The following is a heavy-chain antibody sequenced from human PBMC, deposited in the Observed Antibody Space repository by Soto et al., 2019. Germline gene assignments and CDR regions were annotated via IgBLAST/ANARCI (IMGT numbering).Heavy chain of an antibody. J-gene: IGHJ6*03. CDR1: GESFNGFF. Sequence: QVQLHQWGAGLLKPSETLSLTCSVYGESFNGFFWTWVRLPPGQGLEWIGEMNRGGSSNYNPSLKSRVTISVDASKNQFSLTLTSVTAADTGVYFCARRIPGYRHYMDVWGKGTTVTASS. V-gene: IGHV4-34*01. CDR2: MNRGGSS. CDR3: ARRIPGYRHYMDV. D-gene: IGHD3-16*02.